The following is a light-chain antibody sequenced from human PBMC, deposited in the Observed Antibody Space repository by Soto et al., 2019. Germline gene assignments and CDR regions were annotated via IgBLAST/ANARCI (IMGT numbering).Light chain of an antibody. Sequence: DIQMTQSPSTLSASEGDRVTVTCRARQSISNRLAWYQQNPGKAPKLLIYMAPVLASGVPSRFSASGSGTEFTLTISSLQPDDFETYYCEEYSTCPHTFGQGTKLEIK. CDR2: MAP. CDR3: EEYSTCPHT. V-gene: IGKV1-5*03. CDR1: QSISNR. J-gene: IGKJ2*01.